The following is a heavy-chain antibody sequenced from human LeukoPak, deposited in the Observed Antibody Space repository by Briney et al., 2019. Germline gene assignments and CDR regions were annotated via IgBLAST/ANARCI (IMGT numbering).Heavy chain of an antibody. CDR1: GGSISSGSYY. CDR2: IYTSGST. CDR3: ARDDSSSWEPLYYMDV. J-gene: IGHJ6*03. D-gene: IGHD6-13*01. Sequence: PSETLSLTCTVSGGSISSGSYYWSWIRQPAGKGLEWIGRIYTSGSTNDNPSLKSRVTISVDTSKNQFSLKLSSVTAADTAVYYCARDDSSSWEPLYYMDVWGKGTTVTVSS. V-gene: IGHV4-61*02.